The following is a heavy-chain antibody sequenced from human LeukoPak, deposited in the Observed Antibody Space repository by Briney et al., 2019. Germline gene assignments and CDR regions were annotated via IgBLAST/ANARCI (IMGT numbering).Heavy chain of an antibody. Sequence: EASVTVSCKVSGYTLTELSMHWVRQAPGKGLEWMGGFDPEDGETIYAQKFQGRVTMTEDTSTDTAYMELSSLRSEDTAVYYCATEYSGYDGGHAFDIWGQGTMVTVSS. CDR1: GYTLTELS. D-gene: IGHD5-12*01. J-gene: IGHJ3*02. V-gene: IGHV1-24*01. CDR3: ATEYSGYDGGHAFDI. CDR2: FDPEDGET.